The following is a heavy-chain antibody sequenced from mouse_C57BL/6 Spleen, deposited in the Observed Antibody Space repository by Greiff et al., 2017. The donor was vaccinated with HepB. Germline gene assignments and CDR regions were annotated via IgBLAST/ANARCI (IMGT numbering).Heavy chain of an antibody. CDR1: GYTFTSYW. J-gene: IGHJ4*01. CDR3: ARGIYDGYLYYAMDY. V-gene: IGHV1-55*01. D-gene: IGHD2-3*01. Sequence: QVQLQQPGAELVKPGASVKMSCKASGYTFTSYWITWVKQRPGQGLEWIGDIYPGSGSTTYNEKFKSKATLTVDTSSSTAYMQLSSLTSEDSAVYYCARGIYDGYLYYAMDYWGQGTSVTVSS. CDR2: IYPGSGST.